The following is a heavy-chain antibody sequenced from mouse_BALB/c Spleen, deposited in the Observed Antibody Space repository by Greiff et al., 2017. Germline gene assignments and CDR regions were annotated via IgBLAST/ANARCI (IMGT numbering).Heavy chain of an antibody. V-gene: IGHV1-5*01. CDR3: TRRIYDGYPFAY. CDR2: IYPGNSDT. J-gene: IGHJ3*01. CDR1: GYTFTSYW. D-gene: IGHD2-3*01. Sequence: EVQLQESGTVLARPGASVKMSCKASGYTFTSYWMHWVKQRPGQGLEWIGAIYPGNSDTSYNQKFKGKAKLTAVTSTSTAYMELSSLTNEDSAVYYCTRRIYDGYPFAYWGQGTLVTVSA.